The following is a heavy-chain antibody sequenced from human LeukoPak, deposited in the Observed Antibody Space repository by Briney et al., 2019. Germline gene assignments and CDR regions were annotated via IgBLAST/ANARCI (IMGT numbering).Heavy chain of an antibody. CDR2: SYSNGRA. V-gene: IGHV4-39*01. CDR3: ARYLQWLTPHRGFDP. D-gene: IGHD6-19*01. J-gene: IGHJ5*02. Sequence: PSETLSLTCTVSGGSISSNWHYWGWFRQPPTKGLEWIGYSYSNGRAFYNPSLNSRVTVSVDTSKNQFSLKLTSVTAADTAVYYCARYLQWLTPHRGFDPWGQGTLVTVSS. CDR1: GGSISSNWHY.